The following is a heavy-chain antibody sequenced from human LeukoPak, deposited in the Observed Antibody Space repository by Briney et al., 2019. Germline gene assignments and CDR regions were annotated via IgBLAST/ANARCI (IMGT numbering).Heavy chain of an antibody. Sequence: ASVKVSCKTSGYTFSSYAIIWVRQAPGQGLEWMGGIIPIYGTVNYAQKFQGRVTITADEFTSTAYMELTSLTSEDTAVYYCARDRTGYGDYMNRLDPWGQGTLVTVSS. CDR1: GYTFSSYA. J-gene: IGHJ5*02. D-gene: IGHD4-17*01. V-gene: IGHV1-69*13. CDR3: ARDRTGYGDYMNRLDP. CDR2: IIPIYGTV.